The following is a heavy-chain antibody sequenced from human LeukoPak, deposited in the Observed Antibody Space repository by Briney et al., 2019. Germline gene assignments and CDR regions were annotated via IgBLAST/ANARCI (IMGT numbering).Heavy chain of an antibody. CDR1: GYTFTSYY. Sequence: GASVKVSCKASGYTFTSYYMHWVRQAPGQGLEWMGIINPSGGSTSYTQKFQGRVTMTRDTSTSTVYMELSSLRSEDTAVYYCARNFRGHGGATSAFDIWGQGTMVTVSS. V-gene: IGHV1-46*01. J-gene: IGHJ3*02. D-gene: IGHD4-23*01. CDR2: INPSGGST. CDR3: ARNFRGHGGATSAFDI.